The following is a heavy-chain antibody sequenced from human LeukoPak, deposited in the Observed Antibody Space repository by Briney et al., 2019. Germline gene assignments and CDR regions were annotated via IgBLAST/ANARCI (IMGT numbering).Heavy chain of an antibody. CDR3: ARAVRGAANFDY. CDR2: INHSGST. V-gene: IGHV4-34*01. CDR1: GGSFSGYY. J-gene: IGHJ4*02. D-gene: IGHD3-10*01. Sequence: SETLSLTCAVYGGSFSGYYWSWIRQPPGKGLEWIGEINHSGSTNYNPSLKSRVTISVDTSKNQFSLKLSSVTAADTAVYYCARAVRGAANFDYWGQGTLVTVSS.